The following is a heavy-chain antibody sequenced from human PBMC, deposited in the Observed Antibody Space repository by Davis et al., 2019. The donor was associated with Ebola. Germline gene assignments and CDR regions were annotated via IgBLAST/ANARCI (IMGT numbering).Heavy chain of an antibody. Sequence: SETLSLTCAVYGGSFSGYYWSWIRQPPGKGLEWIGEINHSGSTNYNPSLKSRVTISVDTSKNQFSLKLSSVTAADTAVYYCARGRVGATGDYWGQGTLVTVSS. V-gene: IGHV4-34*01. CDR2: INHSGST. CDR1: GGSFSGYY. D-gene: IGHD1-26*01. CDR3: ARGRVGATGDY. J-gene: IGHJ4*02.